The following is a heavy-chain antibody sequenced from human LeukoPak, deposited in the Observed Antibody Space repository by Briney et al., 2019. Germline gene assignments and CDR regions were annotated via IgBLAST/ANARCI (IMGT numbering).Heavy chain of an antibody. CDR3: ARDGSYCSSTSCYPYNWFDP. V-gene: IGHV1-2*02. CDR2: INPNSGGT. J-gene: IGHJ5*02. D-gene: IGHD2-2*01. Sequence: GAAVKVSCKASRYTFTGYYMHWVRQAPGQGLEWMGWINPNSGGTNYAQKFQGRVTMTRDTSTSTAYMELSRLRSDDTAVYYCARDGSYCSSTSCYPYNWFDPWGQGTLVTVSS. CDR1: RYTFTGYY.